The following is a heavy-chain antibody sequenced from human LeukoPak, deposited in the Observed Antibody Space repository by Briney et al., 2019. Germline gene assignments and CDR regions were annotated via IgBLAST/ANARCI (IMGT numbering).Heavy chain of an antibody. J-gene: IGHJ6*02. D-gene: IGHD3-22*01. Sequence: GASVKVSCKASGYTFTSYGISWVRQAPGQGLEWMGWISAYNGNTNYAQKLQGRVTMTTDTSTSTAYMELRSLRSDDTAVYYCARDQYYDSSGYYDYYYYYGMDVWGQGTTVTVSS. CDR2: ISAYNGNT. V-gene: IGHV1-18*01. CDR1: GYTFTSYG. CDR3: ARDQYYDSSGYYDYYYYYGMDV.